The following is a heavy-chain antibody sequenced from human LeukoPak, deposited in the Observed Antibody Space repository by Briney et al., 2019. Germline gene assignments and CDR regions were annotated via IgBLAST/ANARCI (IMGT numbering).Heavy chain of an antibody. CDR3: ARWVTMVRGVSNWFDP. Sequence: SETLSLTCAVYGGSFSGYYWSWIRQPPGKGLEWIGEINHRGSTNYNPSLKSRVTISVDTSKNQFSLKLSSVTAADTAVYYGARWVTMVRGVSNWFDPWGQGTLVTVSS. D-gene: IGHD3-10*01. CDR1: GGSFSGYY. V-gene: IGHV4-34*01. CDR2: INHRGST. J-gene: IGHJ5*02.